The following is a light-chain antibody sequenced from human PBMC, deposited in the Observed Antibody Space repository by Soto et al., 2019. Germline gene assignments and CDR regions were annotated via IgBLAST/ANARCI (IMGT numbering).Light chain of an antibody. CDR3: LQYGSTPGT. Sequence: EIVLTQSPGTLSLSPGERATLSCRASQSIPNSYLSWYQHKPGQAPRLLIHGASSRATGTPDRFSGSGSGTDFTLIIDRLEPEDFALYYCLQYGSTPGTFGQGTNVDLK. V-gene: IGKV3-20*01. J-gene: IGKJ1*01. CDR2: GAS. CDR1: QSIPNSY.